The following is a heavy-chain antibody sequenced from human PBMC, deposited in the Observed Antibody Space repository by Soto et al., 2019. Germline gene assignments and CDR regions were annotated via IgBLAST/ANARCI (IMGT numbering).Heavy chain of an antibody. CDR2: VGGSGTST. CDR1: GFTFSSYA. J-gene: IGHJ4*02. V-gene: IGHV3-23*01. D-gene: IGHD6-6*01. Sequence: EVQLLESGGGLVQPGGSLRLSCAASGFTFSSYAMSWVRQAPGKGLEWVSAVGGSGTSTYYADSVKGRFTISRDNSKNTLNLEMNSLRSEDTAVYYCAHHKRTTARQLGYFDYWGQGTMVTVSS. CDR3: AHHKRTTARQLGYFDY.